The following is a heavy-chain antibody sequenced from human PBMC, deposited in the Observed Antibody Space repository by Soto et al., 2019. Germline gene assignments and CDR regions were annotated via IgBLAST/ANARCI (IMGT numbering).Heavy chain of an antibody. CDR1: CYSFTSSW. J-gene: IGHJ6*01. Sequence: SKMICCEAACYSFTSSWIGGLRQVPGKVLEWMGIIYPGDSDTRYSPSFQGHVIISAEKSISTAYVQWRSLKASDTPMYYCASHYTLLVGSPTHYYYYGMEVWGQATPVSVS. CDR3: ASHYTLLVGSPTHYYYYGMEV. V-gene: IGHV5-51*01. D-gene: IGHD1-26*01. CDR2: IYPGDSDT.